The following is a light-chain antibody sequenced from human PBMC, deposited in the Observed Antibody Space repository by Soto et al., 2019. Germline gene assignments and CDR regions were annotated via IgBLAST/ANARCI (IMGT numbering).Light chain of an antibody. CDR3: QQYNNWPRT. CDR1: QYINSN. CDR2: GAS. Sequence: EIVMTQSPATLSVSPGDRVTLSCWASQYINSNVAWYQQKRGQAPRILIYGASTRYTGIPAWFSGSGSGTEFTLTISSLQSEDFAVYYCQQYNNWPRTFGQGTRVEIK. V-gene: IGKV3-15*01. J-gene: IGKJ1*01.